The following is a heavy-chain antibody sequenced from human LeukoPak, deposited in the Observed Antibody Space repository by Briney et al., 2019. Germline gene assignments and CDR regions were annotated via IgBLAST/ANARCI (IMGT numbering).Heavy chain of an antibody. Sequence: ASQTLSLTCTVSGGSISSGGYYWSWIRQHPGKGLEWIGYIYYSGSTYYNPSLKSRVTISVDTSKNQFSLKLSSVTAADTAVYYCAREVVVADKGGFDYWGQGTLVTVSS. CDR2: IYYSGST. V-gene: IGHV4-31*03. CDR3: AREVVVADKGGFDY. D-gene: IGHD6-19*01. J-gene: IGHJ4*02. CDR1: GGSISSGGYY.